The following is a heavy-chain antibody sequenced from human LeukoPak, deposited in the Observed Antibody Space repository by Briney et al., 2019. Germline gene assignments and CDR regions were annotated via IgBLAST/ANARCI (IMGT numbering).Heavy chain of an antibody. J-gene: IGHJ4*02. CDR1: GFTFSTYA. CDR2: ISYDGSHD. V-gene: IGHV3-30*01. D-gene: IGHD2-8*01. CDR3: ARGTGVYVISPFDY. Sequence: GRSLRLSCAASGFTFSTYAMHWVRQAPGKGLEWVAHISYDGSHDYYADSVKGRFTISRDKSKNTLFLQMNSLRAEDTAVYYCARGTGVYVISPFDYWGQGTLVTVSS.